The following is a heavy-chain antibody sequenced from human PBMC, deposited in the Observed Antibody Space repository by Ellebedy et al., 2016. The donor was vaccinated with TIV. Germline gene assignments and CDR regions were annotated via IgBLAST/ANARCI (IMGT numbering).Heavy chain of an antibody. CDR1: GFTFSSYG. V-gene: IGHV3-30*03. J-gene: IGHJ4*02. CDR2: ISYDGSNK. D-gene: IGHD5-18*01. CDR3: ARVRVTAMVPPDY. Sequence: GESLKISXAASGFTFSSYGMHWVRQAPGKGLEWVAVISYDGSNKYYADSVKGRFTISRDNSKNTLYLQMNSLRAEDTAVYYCARVRVTAMVPPDYWGQGTLVTVSS.